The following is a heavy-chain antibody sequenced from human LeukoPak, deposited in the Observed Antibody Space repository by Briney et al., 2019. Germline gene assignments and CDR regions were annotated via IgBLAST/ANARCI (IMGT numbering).Heavy chain of an antibody. Sequence: SVKVSCKASGGTFSSYAISWVRQAPGQGLEWMGGIIPIFGTANYAQKFQGRVTITADESTSTAYMELSSLRSEDTAVYYCARDQNYDTFLNWFDPWGRGTLVTVSS. V-gene: IGHV1-69*13. CDR2: IIPIFGTA. CDR3: ARDQNYDTFLNWFDP. D-gene: IGHD3-22*01. J-gene: IGHJ5*02. CDR1: GGTFSSYA.